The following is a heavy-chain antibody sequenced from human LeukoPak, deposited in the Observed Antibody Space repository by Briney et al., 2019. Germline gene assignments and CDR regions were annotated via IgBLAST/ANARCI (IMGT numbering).Heavy chain of an antibody. D-gene: IGHD2-15*01. V-gene: IGHV6-1*01. CDR2: TYYRSKWYN. CDR1: GDSVSSNSAA. Sequence: SQTLSLTCAISGDSVSSNSAAWNWIRQSPSRGLEWLGRTYYRSKWYNDYAVSVKSRITINPDTSKNQFSLQLNSVTAADTAVYYCARDLLLLPGENWFDPWGQGTLVTVSS. CDR3: ARDLLLLPGENWFDP. J-gene: IGHJ5*02.